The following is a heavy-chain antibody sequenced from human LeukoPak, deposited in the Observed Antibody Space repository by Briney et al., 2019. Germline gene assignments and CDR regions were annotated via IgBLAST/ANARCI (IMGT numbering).Heavy chain of an antibody. D-gene: IGHD3-22*01. CDR2: IDGGGTIT. V-gene: IGHV3-11*04. CDR3: ARDRGYGSGYHFGR. CDR1: EFTFSDYY. J-gene: IGHJ4*02. Sequence: SGGSLRLSCGASEFTFSDYYMSWIRQAPGKGLEWVSYIDGGGTITYYADSARGRFTISRDNAKNSLYLQMSNLRPEDTAVYYCARDRGYGSGYHFGRWGQGTLVTVSS.